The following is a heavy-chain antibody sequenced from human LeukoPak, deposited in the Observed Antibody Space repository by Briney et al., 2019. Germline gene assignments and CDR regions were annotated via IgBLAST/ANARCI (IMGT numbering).Heavy chain of an antibody. CDR2: MSNSSRYI. J-gene: IGHJ4*02. Sequence: GGTLTLSCAASGFTFSRCNMNCVPRSPGEEREGFSSMSNSSRYIYYTDSVKRGLTISRDNAKNSVYLHINTLRAEHTAVYYFASSGYYYDYFDYRRRGTVV. V-gene: IGHV3-21*01. CDR3: ASSGYYYDYFDY. CDR1: GFTFSRCN. D-gene: IGHD3-22*01.